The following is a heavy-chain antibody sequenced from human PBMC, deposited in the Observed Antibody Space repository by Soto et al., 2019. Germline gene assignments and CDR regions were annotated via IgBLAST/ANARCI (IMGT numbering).Heavy chain of an antibody. CDR2: IYPGDSDT. CDR1: GYSFTNYW. Sequence: PGVPLKLSWMGSGYSFTNYWSAWVRQMPGKGLEWMGIIYPGDSDTRYSPSFQGQVTISADKSISTAYLQWSSLKASDTAMYYCASGPTVLDYWGQGTLVTVSS. D-gene: IGHD4-17*01. CDR3: ASGPTVLDY. J-gene: IGHJ4*02. V-gene: IGHV5-51*01.